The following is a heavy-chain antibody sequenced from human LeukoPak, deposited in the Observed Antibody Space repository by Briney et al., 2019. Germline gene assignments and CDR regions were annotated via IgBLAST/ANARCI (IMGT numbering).Heavy chain of an antibody. CDR1: GYAIISGGFS. J-gene: IGHJ3*02. V-gene: IGHV4-61*08. CDR2: IYYSGST. CDR3: ARDLTAARAFDI. Sequence: PSQTLSLTCTVSGYAIISGGFSWNWIRQPPGKGLEWIGYIYYSGSTNYNPSLKSRVTISVDTSKNQFSLKLSSVTAADTAVYYCARDLTAARAFDIWGQGTMVTVSS. D-gene: IGHD6-13*01.